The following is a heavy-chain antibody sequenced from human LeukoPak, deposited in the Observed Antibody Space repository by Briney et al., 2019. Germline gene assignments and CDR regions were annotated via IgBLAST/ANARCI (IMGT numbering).Heavy chain of an antibody. J-gene: IGHJ1*01. CDR3: AKLHTVQLRLWFGELLSYFQH. Sequence: GGSLRLSCAASGFTFSSYAMSWVRQAPGKGLEWVSAISGSGGSTYCADSVKGRFTISRDNSKDTLYLQMNSLRAEDTAVYYCAKLHTVQLRLWFGELLSYFQHWGQGTLVTVSS. CDR2: ISGSGGST. D-gene: IGHD3-10*01. CDR1: GFTFSSYA. V-gene: IGHV3-23*01.